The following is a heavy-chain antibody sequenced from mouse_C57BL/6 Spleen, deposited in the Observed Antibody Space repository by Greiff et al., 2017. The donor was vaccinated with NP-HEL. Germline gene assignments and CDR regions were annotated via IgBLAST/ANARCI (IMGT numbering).Heavy chain of an antibody. D-gene: IGHD2-4*01. CDR3: ARGRYDYFYAMDY. Sequence: EVKLMESGPGLVKPSQSLSLTCSVTGYSITSGYYWNWIRQFPGNKLEWMGYISYDGSNNYNPSLKNRISITRDTSKNQFFLKLNSVTTEDTATYYCARGRYDYFYAMDYWGQGTSVTVSS. J-gene: IGHJ4*01. CDR1: GYSITSGYY. CDR2: ISYDGSN. V-gene: IGHV3-6*01.